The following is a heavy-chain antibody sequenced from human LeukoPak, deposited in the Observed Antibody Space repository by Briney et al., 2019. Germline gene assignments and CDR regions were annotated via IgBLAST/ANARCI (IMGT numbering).Heavy chain of an antibody. J-gene: IGHJ3*02. CDR2: ISGSGGST. Sequence: GGSLRLSCAASGFSFSSHAMSWVRQAPGKGLEWVSAISGSGGSTYYADSVKGRFTISRDNSKNTVYLQMSSLRAEDTAVYYCAKDSKKLSPRVFDIWGQGTMVTVSS. CDR3: AKDSKKLSPRVFDI. V-gene: IGHV3-23*01. D-gene: IGHD4-23*01. CDR1: GFSFSSHA.